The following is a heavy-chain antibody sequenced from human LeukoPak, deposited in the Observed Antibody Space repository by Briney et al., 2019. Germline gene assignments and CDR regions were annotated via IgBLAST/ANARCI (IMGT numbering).Heavy chain of an antibody. Sequence: TSETLSLTCTVSGGSISSGGYYWSWIRQHPGKGLEWIGYIYYSGSTYYNPSLKSRVTISVDTSKNQFSLKLSSVTAADTAVYYCARELVWNYGHSWFDPWGQGTLVTVSS. V-gene: IGHV4-31*03. CDR3: ARELVWNYGHSWFDP. CDR2: IYYSGST. D-gene: IGHD1-7*01. J-gene: IGHJ5*02. CDR1: GGSISSGGYY.